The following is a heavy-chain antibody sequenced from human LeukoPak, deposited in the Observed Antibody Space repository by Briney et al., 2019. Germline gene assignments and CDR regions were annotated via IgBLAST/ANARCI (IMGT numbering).Heavy chain of an antibody. D-gene: IGHD2-15*01. Sequence: SETLSLTCAVYGGSFSGYYWSWIRQPPGKGLEWIGEINHSGSTNYNPSLKSRVTISVDTSKSQFSLKLSSVTAADTAVYYCARGVGYCSGGSCSVPEFWGQGTLVTVSS. CDR3: ARGVGYCSGGSCSVPEF. CDR2: INHSGST. J-gene: IGHJ4*02. V-gene: IGHV4-34*01. CDR1: GGSFSGYY.